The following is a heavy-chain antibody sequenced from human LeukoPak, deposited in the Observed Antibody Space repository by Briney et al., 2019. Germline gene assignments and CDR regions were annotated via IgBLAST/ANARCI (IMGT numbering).Heavy chain of an antibody. CDR1: GGSFSGYY. CDR2: INHSGST. D-gene: IGHD1-26*01. V-gene: IGHV4-34*01. CDR3: ARGREVGFDY. J-gene: IGHJ4*02. Sequence: PSETLSLTCAVYGGSFSGYYWSWIRQPPGKGLEWIGEINHSGSTNYNPSLKSRVTISVDTSKNQFSLKLSSVTAADTAVYYCARGREVGFDYWGQGALVTVSS.